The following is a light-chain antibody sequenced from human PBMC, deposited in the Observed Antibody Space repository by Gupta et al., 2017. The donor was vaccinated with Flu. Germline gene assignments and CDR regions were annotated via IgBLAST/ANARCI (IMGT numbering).Light chain of an antibody. CDR3: AEWDDTLEGNIYV. V-gene: IGLV1-44*01. J-gene: IGLJ1*01. CDR2: QND. CDR1: DSNIGSNS. Sequence: QSVLTQPPSASGTPGQRVTISCSGSDSNIGSNSVHWYQQLPGTAPKLLIFQNDQRPSGVPDRVSGSTSGTSASLAISGLQAGDEAHYYCAEWDDTLEGNIYVFGAGTKVFVL.